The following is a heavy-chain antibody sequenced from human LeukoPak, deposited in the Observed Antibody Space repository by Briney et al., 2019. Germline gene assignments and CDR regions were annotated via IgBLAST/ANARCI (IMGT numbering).Heavy chain of an antibody. CDR2: IKQDGSEK. CDR1: GFTFSSYW. Sequence: GGSLRLSCAASGFTFSSYWMSWVRQVPGKGLEWVANIKQDGSEKYYVDSVKGRFTISRDNAKNSLYLQMNSLRAEDTAVYYCARDCSSTSCYRGGFDPWGQGTLVTVSS. J-gene: IGHJ5*02. V-gene: IGHV3-7*01. CDR3: ARDCSSTSCYRGGFDP. D-gene: IGHD2-2*01.